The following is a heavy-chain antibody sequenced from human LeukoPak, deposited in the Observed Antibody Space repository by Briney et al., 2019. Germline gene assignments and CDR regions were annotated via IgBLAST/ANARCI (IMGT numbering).Heavy chain of an antibody. CDR2: IIPIFGTA. D-gene: IGHD1-26*01. Sequence: ASVKVSCKASGGTFSSYAISWVRQAPGQGLEWMGGIIPIFGTANYAQKFQGRVTITTDESTSTAYMELRSLRSDDTAVYYCARAYEERGSYPFDYWGQGTLVTVSS. CDR1: GGTFSSYA. CDR3: ARAYEERGSYPFDY. J-gene: IGHJ4*02. V-gene: IGHV1-69*05.